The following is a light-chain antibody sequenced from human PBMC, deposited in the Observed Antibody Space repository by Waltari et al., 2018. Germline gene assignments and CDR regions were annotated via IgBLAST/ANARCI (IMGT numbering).Light chain of an antibody. Sequence: DIVMTQSPDSLAVSLGERATINCKSSQSVSDSINSKHYLAWYRQKQGQPPKLLISWASTREFGVPDRFSGRGSGTDFTLTISSLQAEDVAVYYCQQYYAVPPTFGPGTKVEIK. J-gene: IGKJ1*01. CDR1: QSVSDSINSKHY. V-gene: IGKV4-1*01. CDR2: WAS. CDR3: QQYYAVPPT.